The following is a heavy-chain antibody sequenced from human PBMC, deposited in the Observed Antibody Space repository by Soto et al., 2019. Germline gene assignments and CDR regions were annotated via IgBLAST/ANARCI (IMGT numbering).Heavy chain of an antibody. V-gene: IGHV1-18*01. CDR1: GNTFMSYG. J-gene: IGHJ2*01. Sequence: QVQLVQSGGEVKKPGASVKVSCKASGNTFMSYGFSWVRQAPGQGLEWMGWISAYNGKTDYAQKVQDRGIMTRDTVTSTVYMELTSLTSDDTAVYFCARHGVGSFWYFDIWGRGTLVSVSS. CDR3: ARHGVGSFWYFDI. CDR2: ISAYNGKT. D-gene: IGHD1-26*01.